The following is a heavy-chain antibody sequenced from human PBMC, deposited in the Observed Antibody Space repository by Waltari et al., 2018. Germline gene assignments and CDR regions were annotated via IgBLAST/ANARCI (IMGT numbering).Heavy chain of an antibody. D-gene: IGHD3-9*01. J-gene: IGHJ4*02. CDR1: GFSLSTSGVG. CDR3: AHSILNRQQPLNHRSGYFDY. V-gene: IGHV2-5*02. CDR2: IYWDDDK. Sequence: QITLKESGPTLVKPTQTLTLTCTFSGFSLSTSGVGVGWIRQPPGKALEWLALIYWDDDKRYSPSLKSRLTITKDTSKNQVVLTMTNMDPVDTATYYCAHSILNRQQPLNHRSGYFDYWGQGTLVTVSS.